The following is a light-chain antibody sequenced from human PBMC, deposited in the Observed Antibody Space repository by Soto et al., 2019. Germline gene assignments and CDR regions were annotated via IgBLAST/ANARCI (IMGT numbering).Light chain of an antibody. J-gene: IGKJ4*01. V-gene: IGKV3-15*01. CDR3: QQYNGRPLT. CDR2: TAS. CDR1: QSVKVH. Sequence: EVVMTQSPATLSVSPGERATLSCRASQSVKVHLAWYQQTPGRSPRLLMHTASSRATGIPARFSGSGSGTEFTLTISSLQSEDFAFYYCQQYNGRPLTFGGGTKV.